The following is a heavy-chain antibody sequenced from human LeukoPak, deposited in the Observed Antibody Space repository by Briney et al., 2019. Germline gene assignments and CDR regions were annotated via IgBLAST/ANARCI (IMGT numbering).Heavy chain of an antibody. Sequence: GASVKVSCKASGYTFTGYYMHWVRQAPGQGLEWMGWINPNSGGTNYAQKFQGRVTMTRDTSISTAYMELSRLRSDDTAVYYCARGYSGVTIFGVVMGPFDYWGQGTLVTVSS. CDR2: INPNSGGT. D-gene: IGHD3-3*01. J-gene: IGHJ4*02. CDR1: GYTFTGYY. V-gene: IGHV1-2*02. CDR3: ARGYSGVTIFGVVMGPFDY.